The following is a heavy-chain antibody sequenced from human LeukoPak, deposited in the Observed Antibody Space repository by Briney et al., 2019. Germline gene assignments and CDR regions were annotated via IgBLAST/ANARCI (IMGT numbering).Heavy chain of an antibody. CDR2: INNDGSST. Sequence: GGSLRLSCAASGFTSSNYWMHWVRQAPGKGLVWVSGINNDGSSTNYADSVKGRFTISRDNAKNSLYLQMNSLRAEDTAVYYCASLSTVTHYYYMDVWGKGTTVTISS. J-gene: IGHJ6*03. D-gene: IGHD4-17*01. V-gene: IGHV3-74*01. CDR3: ASLSTVTHYYYMDV. CDR1: GFTSSNYW.